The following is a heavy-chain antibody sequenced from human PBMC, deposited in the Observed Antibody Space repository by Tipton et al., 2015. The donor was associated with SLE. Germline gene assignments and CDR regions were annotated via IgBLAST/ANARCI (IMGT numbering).Heavy chain of an antibody. CDR2: VFYTGRT. D-gene: IGHD2-8*02. Sequence: GLVKPSETLSLTCSVSGGSIRSYYWTWIRQPPGKGLEWIGYVFYTGRTIYNSSLRSRLTMSVDTSKSQFSLKLSSVTAADTAVYYCARGGGRYCAGGRCDEPYDTWGQGTMVTVSS. V-gene: IGHV4-59*12. CDR1: GGSIRSYY. CDR3: ARGGGRYCAGGRCDEPYDT. J-gene: IGHJ3*02.